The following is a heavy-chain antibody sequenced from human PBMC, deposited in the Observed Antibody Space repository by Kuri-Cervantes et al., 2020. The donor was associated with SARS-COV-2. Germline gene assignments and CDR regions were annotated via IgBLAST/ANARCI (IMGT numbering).Heavy chain of an antibody. CDR2: IYPGDSDT. CDR1: GYSFTSYW. D-gene: IGHD4-17*01. Sequence: GGSLRLSCKGSGYSFTSYWISWVRQMPGKGLEWMGIIYPGDSDTRYSPSFQGQVTISADKSISTAYLQWSSLKASDTAMYYCARHDYGDYGARTSYYYYGMDVWGQGTTVTVSS. J-gene: IGHJ6*02. V-gene: IGHV5-51*01. CDR3: ARHDYGDYGARTSYYYYGMDV.